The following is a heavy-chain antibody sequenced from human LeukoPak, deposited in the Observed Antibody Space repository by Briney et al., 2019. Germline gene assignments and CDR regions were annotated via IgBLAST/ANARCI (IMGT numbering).Heavy chain of an antibody. CDR3: ARGNIVVVTRHYYYYMDV. V-gene: IGHV1-8*01. Sequence: ASVKVSCKASGYTFTSYDINWVRQATGQGLEWMGWMNPNSGNTGYAQKFQGRVTMTRNTSISTAYMELSSLRSKDTAVYYCARGNIVVVTRHYYYYMDVWGKGTTVTISS. J-gene: IGHJ6*03. CDR1: GYTFTSYD. CDR2: MNPNSGNT. D-gene: IGHD2-21*01.